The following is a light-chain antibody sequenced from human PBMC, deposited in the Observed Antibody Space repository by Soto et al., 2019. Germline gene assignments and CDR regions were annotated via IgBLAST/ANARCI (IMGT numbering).Light chain of an antibody. CDR3: QHYKSYPLT. CDR1: QDIGNS. J-gene: IGKJ4*01. CDR2: RAV. V-gene: IGKV1-16*01. Sequence: DIQMTQSPSSLSASVGDRVSITCRASQDIGNSLAWLQQKPGKAPKSLIYRAVSLQSGVPSRFSGRISGTEFTLTISSLQPEDFATYFCQHYKSYPLTFGGGNKVGIK.